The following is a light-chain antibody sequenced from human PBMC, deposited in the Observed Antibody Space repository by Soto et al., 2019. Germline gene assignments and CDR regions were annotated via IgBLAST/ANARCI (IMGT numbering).Light chain of an antibody. J-gene: IGKJ2*01. Sequence: EIVLTQSPGTLSLSPGERATLSCRASQSVNGNYLTWYQQKPGQAPRLLIYGASTRATGTPDRFSGSGSGTVFTLTISRLEPEYFAVYYCQQYGSSFRYTFGQGTKLEIK. CDR2: GAS. CDR3: QQYGSSFRYT. CDR1: QSVNGNY. V-gene: IGKV3-20*01.